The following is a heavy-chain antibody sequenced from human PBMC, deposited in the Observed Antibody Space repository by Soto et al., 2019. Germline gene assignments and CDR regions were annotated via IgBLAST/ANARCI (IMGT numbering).Heavy chain of an antibody. CDR3: ARIGDCGGDCDAFDI. D-gene: IGHD2-21*02. Sequence: QVQLVESGGGSVKPGGTLRLSCEASAFTLTDYYMSWSRHAPANGLEWLSYISNSGNTIYYGHSVQGRFTTSRDSAKNAVFLQVISLRADDTAVYYCARIGDCGGDCDAFDIWGQGTMVSVSS. V-gene: IGHV3-11*01. CDR1: AFTLTDYY. J-gene: IGHJ3*02. CDR2: ISNSGNTI.